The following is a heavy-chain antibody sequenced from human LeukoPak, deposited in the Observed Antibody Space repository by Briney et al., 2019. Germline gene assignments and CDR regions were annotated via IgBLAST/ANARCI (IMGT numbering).Heavy chain of an antibody. CDR1: GFSFSTSW. J-gene: IGHJ4*02. Sequence: GGSLRLSCTASGFSFSTSWMSWVRQTPGKGLEWVANIKKDGSEEYYVDSVKTRFTISRDNAKNSLYLQLNSLIVEDMAVYYCARLSTSVAGGDHWGQGTLVTVSS. CDR2: IKKDGSEE. D-gene: IGHD6-19*01. CDR3: ARLSTSVAGGDH. V-gene: IGHV3-7*01.